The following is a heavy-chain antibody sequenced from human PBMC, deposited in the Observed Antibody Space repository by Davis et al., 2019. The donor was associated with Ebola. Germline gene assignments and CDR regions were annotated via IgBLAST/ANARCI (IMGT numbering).Heavy chain of an antibody. CDR1: GFTVSSNY. D-gene: IGHD2-15*01. CDR2: IYSRGST. V-gene: IGHV3-66*01. Sequence: GESLKISCAASGFTVSSNYMSWVRQAPGKGLEWVSVIYSRGSTYYADSVKGRFTIPRDNSKNTLYLQMNRLRAEDTAVYYCARDIGAGYCSGGSCYTPGWFDPWGQGTLVTVSS. J-gene: IGHJ5*02. CDR3: ARDIGAGYCSGGSCYTPGWFDP.